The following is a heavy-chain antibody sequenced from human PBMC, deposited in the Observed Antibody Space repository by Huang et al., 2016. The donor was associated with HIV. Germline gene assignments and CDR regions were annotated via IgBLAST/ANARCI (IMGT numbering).Heavy chain of an antibody. Sequence: QVHLVQSGAEVKKPGASVKVSCKASGYTFTNYDSNWVRQAPGRGLEWMGGMNPNTGNSGFAQSFQGRVTMTRKTSITTAYMELTSLTSEDTAVYYCARSAYGDLDYWGLGTLVIVSS. J-gene: IGHJ4*02. CDR1: GYTFTNYD. V-gene: IGHV1-8*02. CDR3: ARSAYGDLDY. D-gene: IGHD4-17*01. CDR2: MNPNTGNS.